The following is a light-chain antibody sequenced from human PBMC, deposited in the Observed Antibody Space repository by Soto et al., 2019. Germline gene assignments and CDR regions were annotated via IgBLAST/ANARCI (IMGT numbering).Light chain of an antibody. J-gene: IGKJ5*01. Sequence: EIVLTQSPATLSLSPGERATISCRASQSVSSYLAWYQQKPGQAPRLLIYDASNRATGIPVRFSGRGSGADFTLTISSLEPEDFAVYYCQQRSDWPITFGQGTRLEIK. V-gene: IGKV3-11*01. CDR3: QQRSDWPIT. CDR2: DAS. CDR1: QSVSSY.